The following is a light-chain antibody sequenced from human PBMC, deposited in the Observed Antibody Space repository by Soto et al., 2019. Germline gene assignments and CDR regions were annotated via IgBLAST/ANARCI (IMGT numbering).Light chain of an antibody. CDR3: GTWDNGLSAPYV. V-gene: IGLV1-51*01. J-gene: IGLJ1*01. Sequence: QSVLTQPPSVSAAPGQKVSISCSGSSSNIGNNYVSWYQQFPGTAPKLLIYDNNKRPSGIPDRFSGSKSGTSATLDITGLQTGDEADYYCGTWDNGLSAPYVFGTGTKGTV. CDR2: DNN. CDR1: SSNIGNNY.